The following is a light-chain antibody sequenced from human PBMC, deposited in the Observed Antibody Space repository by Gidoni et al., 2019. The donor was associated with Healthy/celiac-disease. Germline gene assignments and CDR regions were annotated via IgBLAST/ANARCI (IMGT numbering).Light chain of an antibody. V-gene: IGLV2-23*01. Sequence: QSPLPHLPPVSGPPAQPITISCTGTSSVVGSYNLVAWYHQHPGKAPKLMIYEGSKRPSGVSNRFSGSKSGNTASLTISGLQAEDEADYYCCSYAGSSTVVFGGGTKLTVL. CDR2: EGS. CDR3: CSYAGSSTVV. CDR1: SSVVGSYNL. J-gene: IGLJ2*01.